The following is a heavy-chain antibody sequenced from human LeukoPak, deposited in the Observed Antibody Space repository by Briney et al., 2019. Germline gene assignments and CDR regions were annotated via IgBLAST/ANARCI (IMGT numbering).Heavy chain of an antibody. CDR3: ATVKYDYGDPVGWFDP. CDR2: ILSTGTT. J-gene: IGHJ5*02. CDR1: GFPFSTSA. Sequence: GGSLRLSCAASGFPFSTSAMTWVRQAPGKGLEWVSHILSTGTTYYADSVRGRFTISRDNSKNTLYLLMTSLRADDTAVYYCATVKYDYGDPVGWFDPWGQGTLVTVSS. D-gene: IGHD4-17*01. V-gene: IGHV3-23*01.